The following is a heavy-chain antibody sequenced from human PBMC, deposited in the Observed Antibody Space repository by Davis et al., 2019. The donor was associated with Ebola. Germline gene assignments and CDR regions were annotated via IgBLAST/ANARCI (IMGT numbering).Heavy chain of an antibody. CDR1: GFVFRTYV. J-gene: IGHJ3*02. V-gene: IGHV3-23*01. CDR2: LGTSADT. D-gene: IGHD1-26*01. CDR3: AKDTSHIWFDI. Sequence: GGSLRLSCAASGFVFRTYVMSWVRQAPGKGLEWVSTLGTSADTYYADSVKGRFTISRDNSKNTLYLQMNGLRVEDTAIYYCAKDTSHIWFDIWGQGTNVTVSS.